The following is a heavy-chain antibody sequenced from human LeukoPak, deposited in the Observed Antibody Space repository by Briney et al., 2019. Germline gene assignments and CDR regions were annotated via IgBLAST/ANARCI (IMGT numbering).Heavy chain of an antibody. CDR2: IYYSGST. CDR1: GGSISSGGYY. CDR3: ARDSIAAAGSDAFDI. Sequence: SETLSLTCTVSGGSISSGGYYWSWIRQHPGKGLEWIGYIYYSGSTYYNPSLKSRVTISVDTSKNQFSLKLSSVTAAGTAVYYCARDSIAAAGSDAFDIWGQGTMVTVSS. J-gene: IGHJ3*02. D-gene: IGHD6-13*01. V-gene: IGHV4-31*03.